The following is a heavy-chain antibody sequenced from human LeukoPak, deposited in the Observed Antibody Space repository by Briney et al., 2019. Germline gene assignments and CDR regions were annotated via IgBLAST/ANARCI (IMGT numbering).Heavy chain of an antibody. J-gene: IGHJ6*02. Sequence: SETLSLTCTVSGGSISSYYWGWIRQPPGKGLEWIGYIYYSGSTNYNPSLKSRVTISVDTSKNQFSLKLSSVTAADTAVYYCARGFYGSGSLTYYYYGMDVWGQGTTVTVSS. D-gene: IGHD3-10*01. CDR1: GGSISSYY. V-gene: IGHV4-59*01. CDR2: IYYSGST. CDR3: ARGFYGSGSLTYYYYGMDV.